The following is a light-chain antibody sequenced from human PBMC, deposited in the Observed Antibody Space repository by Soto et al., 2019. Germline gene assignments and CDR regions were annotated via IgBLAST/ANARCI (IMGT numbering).Light chain of an antibody. Sequence: DIQMTQSPSTLSASVGDRVIITCRASQSIDAWLAGYQHKPGRAPGALISEATNLERGVPSRFSGSVSGTDFSLTISSLQPDDFATYYCQQYSRHSGTFGQGTKLEVK. CDR3: QQYSRHSGT. CDR2: EAT. CDR1: QSIDAW. V-gene: IGKV1-5*01. J-gene: IGKJ2*02.